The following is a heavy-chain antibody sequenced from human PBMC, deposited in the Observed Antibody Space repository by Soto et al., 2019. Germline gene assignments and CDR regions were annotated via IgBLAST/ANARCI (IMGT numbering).Heavy chain of an antibody. J-gene: IGHJ4*02. CDR1: GFTFSSYA. D-gene: IGHD3-22*01. V-gene: IGHV3-23*01. Sequence: GGSLRLSCAASGFTFSSYAMSWVRQAPGKGLEWVSAISGSGGSTYYADSAKGRFTISRGNSKNTLYLQMNSLRAEDTAVYYCAKYQRSRYYDSSGYLDYWGQGTLVTVSS. CDR2: ISGSGGST. CDR3: AKYQRSRYYDSSGYLDY.